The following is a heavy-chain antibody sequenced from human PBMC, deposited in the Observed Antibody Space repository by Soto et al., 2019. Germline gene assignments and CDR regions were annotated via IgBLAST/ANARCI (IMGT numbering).Heavy chain of an antibody. CDR3: TRHYDFWSGPIDDAFDI. CDR2: IRSKANSYAT. Sequence: GGSLRLSCAASGFTFSGSAMHWVRRASGKXLEWVGRIRSKANSYATAYAASVKGRFTISRDDSKNTAYLQMNSLKTEDTAVYYCTRHYDFWSGPIDDAFDIWGQGTMVTVSS. D-gene: IGHD3-3*01. V-gene: IGHV3-73*01. CDR1: GFTFSGSA. J-gene: IGHJ3*02.